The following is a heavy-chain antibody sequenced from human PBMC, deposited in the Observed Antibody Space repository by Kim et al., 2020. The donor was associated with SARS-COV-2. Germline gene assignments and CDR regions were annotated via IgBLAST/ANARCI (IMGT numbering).Heavy chain of an antibody. Sequence: ADPVKGRFTISRDNSKNSLYLQMNSLRTEDAALYYCAKDLGIAVAGGAFDIWGQGTMVTVSS. J-gene: IGHJ3*02. V-gene: IGHV3-43*01. D-gene: IGHD6-19*01. CDR3: AKDLGIAVAGGAFDI.